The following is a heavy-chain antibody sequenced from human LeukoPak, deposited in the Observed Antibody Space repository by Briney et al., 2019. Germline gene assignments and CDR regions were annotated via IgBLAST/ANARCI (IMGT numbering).Heavy chain of an antibody. CDR2: MNPNSGNT. CDR1: GYTFTGYY. V-gene: IGHV1-8*03. J-gene: IGHJ4*02. Sequence: GASVKVSCKASGYTFTGYYMHWVRQAPGQGLEWMGWMNPNSGNTGYAQKFRGRITITRNTSISTAYMELSSLRSEDTAVYYCARGKAVAGTRFYDYWGQGTLVTVSS. D-gene: IGHD6-19*01. CDR3: ARGKAVAGTRFYDY.